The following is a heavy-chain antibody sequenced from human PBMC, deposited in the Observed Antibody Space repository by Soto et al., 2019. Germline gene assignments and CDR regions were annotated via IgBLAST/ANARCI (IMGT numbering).Heavy chain of an antibody. V-gene: IGHV1-69*13. CDR3: AVATPTGIVVVPAAINTAPFDI. J-gene: IGHJ3*02. Sequence: SVKVSCKASGGTFSSYAISWVRQAPGQGLEWMGGIIPIFGTANYAQKFQGRVTITADESTSTAYMELSSLRSEETAVYYCAVATPTGIVVVPAAINTAPFDIWGQGTMVTVSS. D-gene: IGHD2-2*01. CDR1: GGTFSSYA. CDR2: IIPIFGTA.